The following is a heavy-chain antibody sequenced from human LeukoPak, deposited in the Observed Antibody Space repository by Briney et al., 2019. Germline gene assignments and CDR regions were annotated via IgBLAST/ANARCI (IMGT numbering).Heavy chain of an antibody. D-gene: IGHD3-16*02. CDR1: GFTFSDYA. J-gene: IGHJ4*02. Sequence: PGGSLRLSCAASGFTFSDYAMSWVHQAAGKGLEWVSGISDTGRRTYYTDSVQGRFTISRDESKKTVYLLMNTLRAEDTAVYFCARHDSFIPYWGQGTLVTVSS. V-gene: IGHV3-23*01. CDR3: ARHDSFIPY. CDR2: ISDTGRRT.